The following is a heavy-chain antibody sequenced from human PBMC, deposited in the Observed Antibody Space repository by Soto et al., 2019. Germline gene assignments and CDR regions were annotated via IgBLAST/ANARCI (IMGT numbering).Heavy chain of an antibody. D-gene: IGHD5-18*01. CDR3: ARLLNTATVTDPDY. CDR1: GYSFTAYW. CDR2: INPGDSDT. Sequence: GESLKISCRASGYSFTAYWIAWVRQMPGKGLEWMGIINPGDSDTRYSPSFQGQVTISADKSISTAYLQWSSLKASDTAMYYCARLLNTATVTDPDYWGQGTLVTVSS. V-gene: IGHV5-51*01. J-gene: IGHJ4*02.